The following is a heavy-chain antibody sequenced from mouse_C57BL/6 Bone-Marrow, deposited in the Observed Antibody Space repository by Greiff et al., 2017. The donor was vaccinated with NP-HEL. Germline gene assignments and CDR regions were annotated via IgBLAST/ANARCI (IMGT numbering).Heavy chain of an antibody. D-gene: IGHD2-1*01. J-gene: IGHJ2*01. Sequence: VMLVESGAELVRPGTSVKMSCKASGYTFTNYWIGWAKQRPGHGLEWIGDIYPGGGYTNYNEKFKGKATLTADKSSSTAYMQFSSLTSEDSAIYYCARIYYGNSLDYWGQGTTLTVSS. CDR1: GYTFTNYW. CDR3: ARIYYGNSLDY. V-gene: IGHV1-63*01. CDR2: IYPGGGYT.